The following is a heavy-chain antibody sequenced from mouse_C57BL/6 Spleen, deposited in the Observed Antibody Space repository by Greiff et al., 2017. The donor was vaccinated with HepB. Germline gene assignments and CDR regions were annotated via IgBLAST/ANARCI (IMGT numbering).Heavy chain of an antibody. Sequence: QVQLKQSGAELARPGASVKLSCKASGYTFTSYGISWVKQRTGQGLEWIGEIYPRSGNTYYNEKFKGKATLTADKSSSTAYMELRSLTSEDSAVYFCAREGNYSNFDYWGQGTTLTVSS. V-gene: IGHV1-81*01. J-gene: IGHJ2*01. CDR1: GYTFTSYG. CDR2: IYPRSGNT. D-gene: IGHD2-5*01. CDR3: AREGNYSNFDY.